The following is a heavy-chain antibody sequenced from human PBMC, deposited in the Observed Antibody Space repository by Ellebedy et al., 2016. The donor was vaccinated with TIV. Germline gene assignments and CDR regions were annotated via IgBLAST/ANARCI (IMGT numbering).Heavy chain of an antibody. J-gene: IGHJ4*02. D-gene: IGHD3-10*01. Sequence: GESLKISCADSGFTFSAHWRRGGGKTPGKGLEWVANIKPDGSAKVYVDSVRGRFTISRDNTKNSLYLEMNSLGSEDTALYYCARGSRESDYWGQGTLVTVSS. V-gene: IGHV3-7*03. CDR1: GFTFSAHW. CDR3: ARGSRESDY. CDR2: IKPDGSAK.